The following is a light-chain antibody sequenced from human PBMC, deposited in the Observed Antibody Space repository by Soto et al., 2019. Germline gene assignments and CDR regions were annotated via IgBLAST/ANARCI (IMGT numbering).Light chain of an antibody. V-gene: IGLV2-14*01. Sequence: QSALTQPASVSGSPGQSITIACIGTNSDVGTYDYVSWYQQFPDKAPKLIIFEVSNRPSGVSNRFSGSKSGNTASLTISGLQAEDEADYYCSSYTRTATLDVFGTGTKLTVL. J-gene: IGLJ1*01. CDR3: SSYTRTATLDV. CDR2: EVS. CDR1: NSDVGTYDY.